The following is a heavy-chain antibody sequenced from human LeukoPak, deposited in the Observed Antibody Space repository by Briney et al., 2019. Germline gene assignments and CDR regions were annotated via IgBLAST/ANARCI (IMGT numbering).Heavy chain of an antibody. CDR2: INQDGSQK. Sequence: PGGSLRLSCVTSGFTFSAFWMSWARQAPGKGLEWVANINQDGSQKYYVDSVKGRFTISRDNAKNSLYLQVNSLRAEDTALYFCVRTNSSGSRANWGQGTLVTVSS. D-gene: IGHD6-19*01. CDR3: VRTNSSGSRAN. J-gene: IGHJ4*02. V-gene: IGHV3-7*01. CDR1: GFTFSAFW.